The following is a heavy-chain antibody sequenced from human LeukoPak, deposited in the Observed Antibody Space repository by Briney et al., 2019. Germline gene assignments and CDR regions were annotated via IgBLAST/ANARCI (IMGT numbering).Heavy chain of an antibody. V-gene: IGHV4-59*08. D-gene: IGHD3-9*01. J-gene: IGHJ6*02. Sequence: SETLSLTCTVSGGSISSYYWSWIRQPPGKGLEWIGYIYYSGNTNYNPSLKSRVTISVDTSKNQFSLKLSSVTAADTAVYYCARHKFDWLSIDYYYYGMDVWGQGTTVTVSS. CDR2: IYYSGNT. CDR3: ARHKFDWLSIDYYYYGMDV. CDR1: GGSISSYY.